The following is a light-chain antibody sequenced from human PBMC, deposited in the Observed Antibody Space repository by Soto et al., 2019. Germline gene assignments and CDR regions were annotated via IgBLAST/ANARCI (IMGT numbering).Light chain of an antibody. V-gene: IGKV1-5*03. CDR1: QSISSW. Sequence: DIQMTQSPSTLSASVGDRVTITCRASQSISSWLAWYQQKPGKAPKLLIYKASSLESGVPSSFSGSGSGTEFTLTISSLQPDDFAPYYCQQYNSYSRYTFGQGTKLEIK. CDR2: KAS. CDR3: QQYNSYSRYT. J-gene: IGKJ2*01.